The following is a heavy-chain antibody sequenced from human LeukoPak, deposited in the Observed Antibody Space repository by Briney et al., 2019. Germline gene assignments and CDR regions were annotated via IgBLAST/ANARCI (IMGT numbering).Heavy chain of an antibody. J-gene: IGHJ4*02. Sequence: GASVKVSCKASGYTFTGYYMHWVRQAPGQGLEWMGWISAYNGNTNYAQKLQGRVTMTKDTSTSTAYMELRSLRSDDTAVYYCARDQGEAGGDYYDSSGYYYSFDYWGQGTLVTVSS. CDR3: ARDQGEAGGDYYDSSGYYYSFDY. V-gene: IGHV1-18*04. D-gene: IGHD3-22*01. CDR2: ISAYNGNT. CDR1: GYTFTGYY.